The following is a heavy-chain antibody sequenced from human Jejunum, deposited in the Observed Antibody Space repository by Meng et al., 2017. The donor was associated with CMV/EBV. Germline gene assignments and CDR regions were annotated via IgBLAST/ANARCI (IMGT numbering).Heavy chain of an antibody. D-gene: IGHD1-14*01. CDR2: ISSSSSYI. J-gene: IGHJ3*02. CDR1: GFTFSSYS. V-gene: IGHV3-21*01. CDR3: ARLFTTTFGHSFDI. Sequence: GFTFSSYSMNWVRQAPGKGLEWVSSISSSSSYIYYPDSVRGRFTISRDNAKNSLYMQMNSLRAEDTAVYYCARLFTTTFGHSFDIWGQGTMVTISS.